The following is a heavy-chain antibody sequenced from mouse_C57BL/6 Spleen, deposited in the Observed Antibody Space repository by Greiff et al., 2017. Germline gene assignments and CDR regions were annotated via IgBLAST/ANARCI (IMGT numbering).Heavy chain of an antibody. D-gene: IGHD2-2*01. CDR2: FYPGSGSI. CDR3: ARHEGAHGYDGWFAY. CDR1: GYTFTEYT. J-gene: IGHJ3*01. V-gene: IGHV1-62-2*01. Sequence: VKLQESGAELVKPGASVKLSCKASGYTFTEYTIHWVKQRSGQGLEWIGWFYPGSGSIKYNEKFKDKATLTADKSSSTVYMELSRLTSEDSAVYFCARHEGAHGYDGWFAYWCQGTLVTVSA.